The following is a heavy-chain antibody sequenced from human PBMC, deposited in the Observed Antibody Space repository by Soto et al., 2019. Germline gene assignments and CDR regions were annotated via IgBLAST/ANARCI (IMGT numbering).Heavy chain of an antibody. CDR3: ARGTSIAAGWNLGYYYGMDV. Sequence: LSLTCAVYGGPFSGYYWSWIRQPPGKGLEWIGEINHSGSTNYNPSLKSRVTISVDTYKNQFSLKLSSVTAADTAVYYCARGTSIAAGWNLGYYYGMDVWGQGT. D-gene: IGHD6-6*01. CDR2: INHSGST. CDR1: GGPFSGYY. V-gene: IGHV4-34*01. J-gene: IGHJ6*02.